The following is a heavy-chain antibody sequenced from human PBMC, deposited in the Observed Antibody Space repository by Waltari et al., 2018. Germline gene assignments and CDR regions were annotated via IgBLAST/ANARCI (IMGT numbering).Heavy chain of an antibody. Sequence: QVQLVESGGGVVQPGGSLRLSCAASGFPFSSYGMNWVRQAPAKGLEWVAFIRYDGSNKYYADSVKGRFTISRDNSKNTLYLQMNSLRAEDTAVYYCAKVGAVAGTIYYYYYMDVWGKGTTVTVSS. CDR1: GFPFSSYG. J-gene: IGHJ6*03. D-gene: IGHD6-19*01. CDR2: IRYDGSNK. V-gene: IGHV3-30*02. CDR3: AKVGAVAGTIYYYYYMDV.